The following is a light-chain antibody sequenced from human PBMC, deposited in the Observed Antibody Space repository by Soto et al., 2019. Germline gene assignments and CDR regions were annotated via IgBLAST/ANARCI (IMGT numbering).Light chain of an antibody. Sequence: QSALTQPASVSGSPGQSITISCTGTSSDVGGYDYVSWYQQHPGKAPKLLLYDVTNRPSGISNRFSGSKSGNTASLTISGLQAEDEADYFCSSYISSRTYYVFGSGTKLTVL. J-gene: IGLJ1*01. CDR3: SSYISSRTYYV. CDR2: DVT. CDR1: SSDVGGYDY. V-gene: IGLV2-14*03.